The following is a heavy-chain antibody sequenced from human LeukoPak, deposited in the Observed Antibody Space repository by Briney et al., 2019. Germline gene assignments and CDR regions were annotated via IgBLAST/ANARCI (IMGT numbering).Heavy chain of an antibody. J-gene: IGHJ4*02. V-gene: IGHV1-69*13. CDR1: GGTFSSYA. CDR3: ARDGKECQLLSDYFDY. Sequence: SVKVSCKASGGTFSSYAISWVRQAPGQGLEWMGGIIPIFGTANYAQKFQGRVTITADESTSTAYMELSSLRSEDTAVYYCARDGKECQLLSDYFDYWGQGTLVTVSS. CDR2: IIPIFGTA. D-gene: IGHD2-2*01.